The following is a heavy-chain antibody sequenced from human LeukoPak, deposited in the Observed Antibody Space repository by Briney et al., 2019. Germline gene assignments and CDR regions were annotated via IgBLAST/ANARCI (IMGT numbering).Heavy chain of an antibody. Sequence: SQTLSLTCAISGDSVSRNSAAWNWIRRSPSRGLEWLGRTYYRSKWYNDYAVSVKSRITINPDTSKNQFSLQLSSVTAADTAVYYCARDGEVLSSSWFWFDPWGQGTLVTVSS. CDR1: GDSVSRNSAA. CDR2: TYYRSKWYN. V-gene: IGHV6-1*01. CDR3: ARDGEVLSSSWFWFDP. D-gene: IGHD6-13*01. J-gene: IGHJ5*02.